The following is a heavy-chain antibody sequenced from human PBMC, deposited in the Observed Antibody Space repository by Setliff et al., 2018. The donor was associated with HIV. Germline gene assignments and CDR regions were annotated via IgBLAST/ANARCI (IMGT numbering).Heavy chain of an antibody. CDR1: GFTVDEYG. V-gene: IGHV3-66*02. CDR3: ARSRPYNSALDY. CDR2: IYSDGST. J-gene: IGHJ4*02. D-gene: IGHD6-25*01. Sequence: PGGSLRLSCAASGFTVDEYGMSWVRQAPGKGLAWVSTIYSDGSTYHRDSVKGRFTLSRDNSKNTVYLQVGSLRPDDTAMYYCARSRPYNSALDYWGQGTLVTVSS.